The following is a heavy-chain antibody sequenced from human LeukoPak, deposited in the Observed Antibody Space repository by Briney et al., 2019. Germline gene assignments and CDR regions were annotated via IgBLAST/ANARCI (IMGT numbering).Heavy chain of an antibody. D-gene: IGHD2-21*02. V-gene: IGHV4-61*01. CDR2: IYYSGAT. CDR1: GGSVSSGTYY. CDR3: ARGAVPLRGVDY. J-gene: IGHJ4*02. Sequence: PETLSLTCTVPGGSVSSGTYYGGWIRHPPGKGLEWIGYIYYSGATNYNPSLKSRVTLSVDTSKNQFSLKLNSVTAADTGVYYCARGAVPLRGVDYWGQGNQVTVSS.